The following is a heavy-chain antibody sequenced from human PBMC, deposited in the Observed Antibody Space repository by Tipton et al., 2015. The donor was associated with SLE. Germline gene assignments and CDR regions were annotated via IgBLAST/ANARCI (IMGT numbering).Heavy chain of an antibody. CDR3: ARHVNWFDP. J-gene: IGHJ5*02. CDR2: INHSGST. V-gene: IGHV4-34*01. Sequence: TLSLTCAVYGGSFSGYYWSWIRQPPGKGLEWIGEINHSGSTNYNPSLKSRVTISVDTSKNQFSLKLCSVTAADTAVYYCARHVNWFDPWGQGTLVTVSS. CDR1: GGSFSGYY.